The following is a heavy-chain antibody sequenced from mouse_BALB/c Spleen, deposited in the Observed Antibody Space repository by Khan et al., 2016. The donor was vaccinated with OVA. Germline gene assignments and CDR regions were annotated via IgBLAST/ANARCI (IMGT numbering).Heavy chain of an antibody. CDR2: VSTGGSYT. J-gene: IGHJ3*01. CDR1: GFTFSTYG. D-gene: IGHD1-1*01. CDR3: TRLAYYYDSEGFAY. V-gene: IGHV5-6*01. Sequence: EVELVESGGDLVKPGGSLKLSCAASGFTFSTYGMSWVRQAPDKRLEWVATVSTGGSYTYYPDSVKGRFTISRDNAKNTLSLQMCGLRSEDTAMFYCTRLAYYYDSEGFAYWGQGTLVTVSA.